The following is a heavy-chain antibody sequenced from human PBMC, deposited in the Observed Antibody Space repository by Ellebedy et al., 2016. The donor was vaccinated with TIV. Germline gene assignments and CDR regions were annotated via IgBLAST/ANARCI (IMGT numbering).Heavy chain of an antibody. D-gene: IGHD3-10*01. CDR2: IIPIFGTA. Sequence: SVKVSXXASGGTFSSYAISWVRQAPGQGLEWMGGIIPIFGTANYAQKFQGRVTITADKSTSTAYMELSSLRSEDTAVYYCARAGITMVRGVSNWFDPWGQGTLVTVSS. J-gene: IGHJ5*02. CDR3: ARAGITMVRGVSNWFDP. CDR1: GGTFSSYA. V-gene: IGHV1-69*06.